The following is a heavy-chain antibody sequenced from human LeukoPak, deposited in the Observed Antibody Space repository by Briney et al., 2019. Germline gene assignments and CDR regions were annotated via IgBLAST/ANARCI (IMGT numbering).Heavy chain of an antibody. CDR3: AKDRSTVTSRYY. V-gene: IGHV3-23*01. D-gene: IGHD4-17*01. J-gene: IGHJ4*02. Sequence: QPGGSLRLSCAASGFTFSSNSMTWVRQAPGKGLEWVSTINVSGDSTFYADSVKGRFTISRDNSKNTLYLQMNSLRAEDTAVYYCAKDRSTVTSRYYWGQGTLVTVSS. CDR1: GFTFSSNS. CDR2: INVSGDST.